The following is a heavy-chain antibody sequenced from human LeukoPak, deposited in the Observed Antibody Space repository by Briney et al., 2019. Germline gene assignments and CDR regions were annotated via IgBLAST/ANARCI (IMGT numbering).Heavy chain of an antibody. D-gene: IGHD3-10*01. J-gene: IGHJ4*02. CDR3: ARYGDDGSGSPNFDY. CDR2: ISSSSSTI. V-gene: IGHV3-48*02. CDR1: GFTFSSYS. Sequence: GGSLRLSCAASGFTFSSYSMNWVRQAPGKGLEWVSYISSSSSTIYYADSVKGRFTISRDNAKNSLYLQMNSLRDEDTAVYYCARYGDDGSGSPNFDYWGQGTLLTVSS.